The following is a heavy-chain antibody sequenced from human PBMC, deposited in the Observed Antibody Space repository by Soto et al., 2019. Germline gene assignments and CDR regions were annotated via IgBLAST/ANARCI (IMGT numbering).Heavy chain of an antibody. CDR2: ISYDGSNR. D-gene: IGHD3-22*01. J-gene: IGHJ4*02. Sequence: QVQLVESGGGVVQPGRSLRLSCAASGFTFSSYGIHWVRQAPGKGLEWVAIISYDGSNRNYADSVKGRFTISRDNSKNTVFLQMNSLRLEETAVYYWAKNTYYYDTTGYYVYAFWGQGTWSPSPQ. CDR3: AKNTYYYDTTGYYVYAF. V-gene: IGHV3-30*18. CDR1: GFTFSSYG.